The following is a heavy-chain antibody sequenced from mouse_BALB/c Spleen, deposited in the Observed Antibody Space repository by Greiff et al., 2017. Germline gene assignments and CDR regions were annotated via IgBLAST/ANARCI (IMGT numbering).Heavy chain of an antibody. CDR2: INPSNGRT. CDR1: GYTFTSYW. D-gene: IGHD2-4*01. J-gene: IGHJ4*01. Sequence: QVQLQQPGAELVKPGASVTLSCKASGYTFTSYWMHWVKQRPGQGLEWIGEINPSNGRTNYNEKFKSKATLTVDKSSSTAYMQLSSLTSEDSAVYYCARGGVMITDSYAMDYWGQGTSVTVSS. CDR3: ARGGVMITDSYAMDY. V-gene: IGHV1S81*02.